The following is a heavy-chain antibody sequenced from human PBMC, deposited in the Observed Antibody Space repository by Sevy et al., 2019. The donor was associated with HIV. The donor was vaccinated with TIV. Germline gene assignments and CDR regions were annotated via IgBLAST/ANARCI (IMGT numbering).Heavy chain of an antibody. Sequence: GGSLRLSCAASGFTVSSHYMSWVRQAPGKGLEWVSVTYPGGITYYAHSVKGRFTISRDNSENTLFLQMNNLRVEDTAVYYCAKNQVESGDYGMAYYYYMDVWGKGTTVTVSS. CDR2: TYPGGIT. J-gene: IGHJ6*03. D-gene: IGHD4-17*01. V-gene: IGHV3-66*02. CDR1: GFTVSSHY. CDR3: AKNQVESGDYGMAYYYYMDV.